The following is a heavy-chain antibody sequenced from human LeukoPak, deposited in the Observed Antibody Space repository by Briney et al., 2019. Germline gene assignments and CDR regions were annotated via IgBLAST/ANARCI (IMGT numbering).Heavy chain of an antibody. CDR1: GFTFSSYW. Sequence: GGSLRLSCAASGFTFSSYWMSWVRQAPGKGLEWVANIKQDGSERYYVDSVKGRFTISRDNAKNSLYLQMNSLRAEDTAVYYCARDSYSDYDTTPDYWGQGTLVTVSS. V-gene: IGHV3-7*03. CDR3: ARDSYSDYDTTPDY. CDR2: IKQDGSER. J-gene: IGHJ4*02. D-gene: IGHD5-12*01.